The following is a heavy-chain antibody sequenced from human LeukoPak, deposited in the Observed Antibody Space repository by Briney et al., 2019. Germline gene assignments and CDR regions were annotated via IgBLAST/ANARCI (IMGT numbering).Heavy chain of an antibody. CDR1: GGSISSYY. D-gene: IGHD6-19*01. CDR2: IYYSGST. J-gene: IGHJ4*02. Sequence: SETLSLTCTVSGGSISSYYWSWIRQAPGKGLGWIGYIYYSGSTNYNPSLKSRVTISVDTSKNQFSLKLSSVTAADTAVYYCARALPSSGSSSDVFDYWGQGTLVTVSS. V-gene: IGHV4-59*01. CDR3: ARALPSSGSSSDVFDY.